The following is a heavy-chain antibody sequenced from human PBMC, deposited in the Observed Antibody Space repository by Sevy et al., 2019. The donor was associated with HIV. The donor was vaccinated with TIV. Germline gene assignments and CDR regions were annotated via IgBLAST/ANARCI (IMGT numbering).Heavy chain of an antibody. J-gene: IGHJ4*02. V-gene: IGHV3-21*01. Sequence: GGSLRLSCAASGFTFSSYSMNWVRQAPGKGLEWVSSISSSSSYIYYADSVKGRFTISRDNTKNSRYLQMNSLRAEDTAVYYCARGAGYYYDSSGYYTFDYWGQGTLVTVSS. D-gene: IGHD3-22*01. CDR2: ISSSSSYI. CDR3: ARGAGYYYDSSGYYTFDY. CDR1: GFTFSSYS.